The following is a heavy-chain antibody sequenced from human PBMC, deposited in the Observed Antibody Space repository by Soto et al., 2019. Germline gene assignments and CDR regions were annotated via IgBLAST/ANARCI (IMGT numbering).Heavy chain of an antibody. Sequence: ASVKVSCKASGYTFTSYAMHWVRQAPGQRLEWMGWINAGNGNTKYSQKFQGRVTITRDTSASTAYMELSGLRSEDTAVYYCARVYSGYEFYQNWFDPWGQGTLVTVSS. J-gene: IGHJ5*02. CDR1: GYTFTSYA. CDR2: INAGNGNT. V-gene: IGHV1-3*01. CDR3: ARVYSGYEFYQNWFDP. D-gene: IGHD5-12*01.